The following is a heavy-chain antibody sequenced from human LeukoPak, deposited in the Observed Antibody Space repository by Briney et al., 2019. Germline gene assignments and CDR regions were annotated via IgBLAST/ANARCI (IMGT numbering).Heavy chain of an antibody. Sequence: GRSLRLSCAASGFTFSSYAMSWVRQAPGKGLEWVSVISGSGHNTYYADSVKGRFTISRDNSKNTLYLQMNSLRAEDTAVYYCAKSSSSWYFPYYFDYWGQGTLVTVSS. D-gene: IGHD6-13*01. J-gene: IGHJ4*02. CDR1: GFTFSSYA. CDR2: ISGSGHNT. CDR3: AKSSSSWYFPYYFDY. V-gene: IGHV3-23*01.